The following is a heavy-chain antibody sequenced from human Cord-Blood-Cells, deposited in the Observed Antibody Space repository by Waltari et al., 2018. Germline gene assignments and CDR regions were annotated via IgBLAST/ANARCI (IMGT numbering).Heavy chain of an antibody. D-gene: IGHD1-7*01. J-gene: IGHJ6*02. V-gene: IGHV4-38-2*02. Sequence: QVQLQESGPGLVKPSETLSLTCAVSGYSISSGYYWGWIRQPPGKGLEWIGSIYHSGSTYYNPSLKSRVTISVDTSKNQFALKLSSVTAADTAVYYCARDGEKVYNWNYDYYYYGMDVWGQGTTVTVSS. CDR3: ARDGEKVYNWNYDYYYYGMDV. CDR2: IYHSGST. CDR1: GYSISSGYY.